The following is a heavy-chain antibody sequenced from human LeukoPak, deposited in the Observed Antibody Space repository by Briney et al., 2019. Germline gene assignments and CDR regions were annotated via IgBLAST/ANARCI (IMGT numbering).Heavy chain of an antibody. CDR1: GGSFSGYY. Sequence: SETLSLTCAVYGGSFSGYYWSWIRQPPGKGLEWIGEINHSGSTNYNPSLKSRVTISVDTSKNQFSLKLGSVTAADTAVYYCAGASDYDSSGYYYRLRFYYYMDVWGKGTTVTVSS. CDR3: AGASDYDSSGYYYRLRFYYYMDV. D-gene: IGHD3-22*01. V-gene: IGHV4-34*01. J-gene: IGHJ6*03. CDR2: INHSGST.